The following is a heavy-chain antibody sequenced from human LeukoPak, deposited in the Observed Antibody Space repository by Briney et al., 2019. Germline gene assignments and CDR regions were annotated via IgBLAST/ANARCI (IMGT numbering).Heavy chain of an antibody. J-gene: IGHJ5*02. CDR1: GDSITRRGYF. Sequence: SETLSLTCTVSGDSITRRGYFWGWIRQPPGEGLEWIGSVYYTGNTYYNPSLKSRVTISVATSDNQVSLTIASVTAADTAIYYCARHEPSSFYYESRGNWFDPWGQVALVTVSA. CDR3: ARHEPSSFYYESRGNWFDP. V-gene: IGHV4-39*01. CDR2: VYYTGNT. D-gene: IGHD3-22*01.